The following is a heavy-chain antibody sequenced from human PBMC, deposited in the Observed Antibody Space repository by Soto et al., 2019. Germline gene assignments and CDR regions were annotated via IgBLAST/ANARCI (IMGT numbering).Heavy chain of an antibody. CDR2: INRDANDI. J-gene: IGHJ5*01. Sequence: EVQLVESGGGLVQPGGSLRLSCEASRGAFGDYWMHWVRQAPGKGLVWVSRINRDANDIIYADSVKGRFTASRDNAKNMVFLQMNSLRVEDTAVYYCARDVTHKWFDSWGQGTLVTVSS. D-gene: IGHD5-18*01. CDR1: RGAFGDYW. V-gene: IGHV3-74*01. CDR3: ARDVTHKWFDS.